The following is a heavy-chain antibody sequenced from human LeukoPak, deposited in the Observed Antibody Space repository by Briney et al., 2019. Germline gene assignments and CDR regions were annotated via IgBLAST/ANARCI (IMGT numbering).Heavy chain of an antibody. J-gene: IGHJ3*02. CDR2: LNSEGSGT. CDR1: DFTLSNYW. CDR3: ARDRGGDDAFDI. V-gene: IGHV3-74*01. Sequence: PGGSLRLSCTASDFTLSNYWMHWVRQAPGKGLVWVSRLNSEGSGTFYADSVKGRFTISRDTAKNTLYLQMDSLRAEDTAVYYCARDRGGDDAFDIWGQGTMVTVSS. D-gene: IGHD2-21*02.